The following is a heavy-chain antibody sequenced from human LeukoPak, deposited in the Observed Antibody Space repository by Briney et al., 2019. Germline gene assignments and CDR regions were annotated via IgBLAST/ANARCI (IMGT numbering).Heavy chain of an antibody. J-gene: IGHJ1*01. CDR2: ISSSSSYI. CDR3: ARVAVSSSWYVAEYFQH. CDR1: GFTFSSYS. Sequence: GGSLRLSCAASGFTFSSYSMNWVRQAPGKGLEWVSSISSSSSYIYYADSVKGRFTISRDNAKNSLYLQMNSLRAEDTAVYYCARVAVSSSWYVAEYFQHWGQGTLVTVSS. V-gene: IGHV3-21*04. D-gene: IGHD6-13*01.